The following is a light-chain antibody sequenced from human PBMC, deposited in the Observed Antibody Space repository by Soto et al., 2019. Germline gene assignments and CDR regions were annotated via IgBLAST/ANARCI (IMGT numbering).Light chain of an antibody. CDR3: QQYGSSPRT. CDR2: AAS. J-gene: IGKJ1*01. Sequence: EIVLTQSPDTLSLSPGESATLSCRASQSVSSSYLVWYQQKPGQAPRLLIYAASIRATGIPDRFSGSGSGTDFTLTISRLEPEDFAVYYCQQYGSSPRTFGQGTKVDIK. CDR1: QSVSSSY. V-gene: IGKV3-20*01.